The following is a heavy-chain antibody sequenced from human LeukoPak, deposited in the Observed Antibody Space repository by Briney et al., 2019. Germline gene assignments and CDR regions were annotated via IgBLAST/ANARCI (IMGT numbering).Heavy chain of an antibody. CDR1: GGSISSYY. V-gene: IGHV4-59*01. CDR2: IYYSGST. Sequence: SETLSLTCTVSGGSISSYYWSWIRQPPGKGLEWIGYIYYSGSTNYNPSLKSRVTISADTSKNQFSLKLSSVTAADTAVYYCARDLDSGWTVDYWGQGTLVTVSS. CDR3: ARDLDSGWTVDY. J-gene: IGHJ4*02. D-gene: IGHD6-19*01.